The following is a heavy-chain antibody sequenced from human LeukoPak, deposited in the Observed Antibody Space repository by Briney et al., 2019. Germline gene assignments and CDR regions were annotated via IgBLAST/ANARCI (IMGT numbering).Heavy chain of an antibody. CDR1: GYTFTTHY. CDR3: ARYSTYPSY. J-gene: IGHJ4*02. V-gene: IGHV1-46*01. CDR2: INPSGGST. D-gene: IGHD6-13*01. Sequence: RASVKVSCKASGYTFTTHYIHWVRQAPGQGLEWMGKINPSGGSTNYAQKFQGRVIMTRDTSTSTVYMELSSLRSEDTAFYYCARYSTYPSYWGQGTLVTVSS.